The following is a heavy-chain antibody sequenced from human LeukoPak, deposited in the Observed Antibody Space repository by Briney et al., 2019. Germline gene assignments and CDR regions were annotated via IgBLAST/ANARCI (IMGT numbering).Heavy chain of an antibody. D-gene: IGHD2-8*02. CDR1: GYSISSAYY. CDR3: TRNPTGGYYYFDY. V-gene: IGHV4-38-2*02. CDR2: FYHSGNT. Sequence: PSETLSLTCTVSGYSISSAYYWGWIRQPPGKWLEWIGSFYHSGNTYYNPSLKSRVSISIDTSKNQFSLRLNSVSAADTAVYYCTRNPTGGYYYFDYWGQGAPVTVSS. J-gene: IGHJ4*02.